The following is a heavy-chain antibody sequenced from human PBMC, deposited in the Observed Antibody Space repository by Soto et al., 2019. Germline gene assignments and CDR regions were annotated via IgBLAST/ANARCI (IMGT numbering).Heavy chain of an antibody. V-gene: IGHV4-61*01. J-gene: IGHJ4*02. CDR2: VYHTGRT. CDR3: ARDFAYFDS. CDR1: GGSFKRGSYS. D-gene: IGHD3-3*01. Sequence: XETLSLTCTVSGGSFKRGSYSWSWIRQPPGKGLEWIGYVYHTGRTSYNPSLKSRVSISMDTSKNQFSLNLDSVTAADTAVYFCARDFAYFDSWGQGTLVTVSS.